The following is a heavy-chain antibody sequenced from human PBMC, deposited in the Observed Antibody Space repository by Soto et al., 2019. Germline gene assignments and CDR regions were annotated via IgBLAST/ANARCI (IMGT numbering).Heavy chain of an antibody. V-gene: IGHV5-51*01. CDR3: ARRCSSTSCYDGYYYYGMDV. J-gene: IGHJ6*02. CDR2: IYPGDSYT. CDR1: GYSFTNYW. D-gene: IGHD2-2*01. Sequence: PGESLKISCKGSGYSFTNYWIGWVRQMPGKGLEWMGIIYPGDSYTNYSPSFQGHVTISADKSISTAYLQWSSLKASDTAMYYCARRCSSTSCYDGYYYYGMDVWGQGTTVTVSS.